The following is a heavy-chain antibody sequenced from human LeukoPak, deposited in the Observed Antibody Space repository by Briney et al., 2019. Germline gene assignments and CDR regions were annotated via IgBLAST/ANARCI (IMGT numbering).Heavy chain of an antibody. CDR3: ARGNYDFWAILDS. D-gene: IGHD3-3*01. J-gene: IGHJ4*02. Sequence: ASVKVSCKTSGGTFSSHAINWVRQAPGQGLEWMGRIIPILDSTNYAQSFQGRVTFTTDDSTNTAYMELSGLRYEDTAVYYCARGNYDFWAILDSWGRGTPVTVSS. V-gene: IGHV1-69*05. CDR1: GGTFSSHA. CDR2: IIPILDST.